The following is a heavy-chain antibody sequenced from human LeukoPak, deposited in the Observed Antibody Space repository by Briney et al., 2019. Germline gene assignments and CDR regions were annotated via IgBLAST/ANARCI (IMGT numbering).Heavy chain of an antibody. CDR2: IYYSGST. V-gene: IGHV4-59*01. J-gene: IGHJ4*02. Sequence: SETLSLTCTVSGGSISSYYWSWIRQPPGKGLEWIGYIYYSGSTNYNPSLKSRVTISVDTSKNQFSLKLSSVTAADTAVYYCARAQGGTMIVVVPYFDYWGQGTLVTVS. D-gene: IGHD3-22*01. CDR3: ARAQGGTMIVVVPYFDY. CDR1: GGSISSYY.